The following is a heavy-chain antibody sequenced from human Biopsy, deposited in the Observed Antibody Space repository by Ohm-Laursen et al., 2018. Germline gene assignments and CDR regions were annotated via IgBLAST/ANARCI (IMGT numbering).Heavy chain of an antibody. CDR3: AKTFHGSSFLYDY. J-gene: IGHJ4*02. Sequence: SLRLSCAASGFTFTSYGMSWVRQAPEKGLEWVSVLSGSGGTTYYADSVKGRFTISRDNSKNTLYLQMNSLTAEDTAVYYCAKTFHGSSFLYDYWGQGTLVTVSS. CDR1: GFTFTSYG. D-gene: IGHD2-15*01. V-gene: IGHV3-23*01. CDR2: LSGSGGTT.